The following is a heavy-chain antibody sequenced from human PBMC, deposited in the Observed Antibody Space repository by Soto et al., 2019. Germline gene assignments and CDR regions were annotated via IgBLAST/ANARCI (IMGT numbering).Heavy chain of an antibody. CDR1: GYTFARYH. Sequence: QVQLVQSGPEVTKPGASVRVSCKAFGYTFARYHTHWVRQAPGQGLEWMGIINPSDGSTTYAQKFQGRITMIRDTTTSSVYMELSSMRSEDTAVYYCARDPLGYCSSTSCYGAYHGMDVWGQGTTVTVSS. CDR2: INPSDGST. J-gene: IGHJ6*02. V-gene: IGHV1-46*01. CDR3: ARDPLGYCSSTSCYGAYHGMDV. D-gene: IGHD2-2*01.